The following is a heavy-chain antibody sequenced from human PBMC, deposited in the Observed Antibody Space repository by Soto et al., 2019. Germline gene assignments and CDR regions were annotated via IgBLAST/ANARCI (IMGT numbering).Heavy chain of an antibody. D-gene: IGHD3-22*01. V-gene: IGHV1-24*01. CDR3: AREVNYYDSSGYPANGPSLLHYFDY. Sequence: GASVKVSCKVSGYTLTELSMHWVRQAPGKGLEWMGGFDPEDGETIYAQKFQGRVTMTEDTSTDTAYMELSSLRSDDTAVYFCAREVNYYDSSGYPANGPSLLHYFDYWG. CDR2: FDPEDGET. CDR1: GYTLTELS. J-gene: IGHJ4*01.